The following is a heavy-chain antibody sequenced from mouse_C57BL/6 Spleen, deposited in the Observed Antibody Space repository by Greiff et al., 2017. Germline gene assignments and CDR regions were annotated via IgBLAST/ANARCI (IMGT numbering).Heavy chain of an antibody. V-gene: IGHV5-17*01. CDR2: ISSGSSTI. CDR3: ARLLRPAMDY. D-gene: IGHD1-2*01. CDR1: GFTFSDYG. Sequence: EVHLVESGGGLVKPGGSLKLSCAASGFTFSDYGMHWVRQAPEKGLEWVAYISSGSSTIYYADTVKGRFTISRDNAKNTLFLQMTSLRSEDTAMYYCARLLRPAMDYWGQGTSVTVSS. J-gene: IGHJ4*01.